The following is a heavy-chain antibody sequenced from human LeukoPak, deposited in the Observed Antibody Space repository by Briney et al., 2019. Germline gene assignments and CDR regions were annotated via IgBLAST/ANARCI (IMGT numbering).Heavy chain of an antibody. D-gene: IGHD3-16*01. Sequence: GGSLRLSCAASGFTFSSYAMHWVRQAPGKGLVWVSRINSDGSSTSYADSVKGRFTISRDNAKNTLYLQMNSLRAEDTAVYYCARDQGGSYYDYWGQETLVTVSS. CDR1: GFTFSSYA. CDR2: INSDGSST. J-gene: IGHJ4*02. V-gene: IGHV3-74*01. CDR3: ARDQGGSYYDY.